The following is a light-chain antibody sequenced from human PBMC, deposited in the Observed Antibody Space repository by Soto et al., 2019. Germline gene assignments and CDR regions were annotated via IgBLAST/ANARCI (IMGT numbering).Light chain of an antibody. V-gene: IGKV1-5*01. Sequence: DIQMTQSPSTLSASVGDTVTLTCRASQSISRWLAWYQQKPGKVPKLLIFDASILENGVPSRFSGSGSGTEFTLTISRLPPDDFATYFCHRYNDYAPPWTFGQGTKVEIK. CDR2: DAS. J-gene: IGKJ1*01. CDR1: QSISRW. CDR3: HRYNDYAPPWT.